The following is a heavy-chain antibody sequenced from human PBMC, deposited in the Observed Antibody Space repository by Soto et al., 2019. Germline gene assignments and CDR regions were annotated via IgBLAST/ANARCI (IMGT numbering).Heavy chain of an antibody. CDR3: AREINGHCSGGSCYTVYYYYGMDV. J-gene: IGHJ6*02. CDR2: IWYDGSNK. V-gene: IGHV3-33*01. Sequence: GGSLRLSCAASGFTFSSYGMHWVRQAPGKGLEWVAVIWYDGSNKYYADSVKGRFTISRDNSKNTLYMQMNSLRAEDTAVYSCAREINGHCSGGSCYTVYYYYGMDVWGQGTTVTVSS. CDR1: GFTFSSYG. D-gene: IGHD2-15*01.